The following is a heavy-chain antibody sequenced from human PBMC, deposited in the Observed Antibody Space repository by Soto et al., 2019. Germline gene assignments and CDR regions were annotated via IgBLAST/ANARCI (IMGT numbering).Heavy chain of an antibody. CDR3: ARRLTGGSRGAFDI. V-gene: IGHV3-66*04. D-gene: IGHD7-27*01. Sequence: EVQLVESGGGLVQPGGSLRLSCAASGFTVSSNYMSWVRQAPGKGLEWVSVIYSGGSTYYADSVKGRFTISRDNSKNTLDLQMNSLRAEDTAVYYCARRLTGGSRGAFDIWGQGTMVTVSS. CDR1: GFTVSSNY. J-gene: IGHJ3*02. CDR2: IYSGGST.